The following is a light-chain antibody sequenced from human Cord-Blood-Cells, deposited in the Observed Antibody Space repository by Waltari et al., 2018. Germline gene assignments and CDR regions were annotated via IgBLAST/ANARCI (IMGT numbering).Light chain of an antibody. Sequence: SYELTQPPSVSVSPGQTASITCSGDKLGDTYACWYQQKPGQSPVLVIYQDSKRPSGIPDRFSGSNSGNTATLTISGTQAMDEADYYCQAWDSSTAWVFGGGTKLTVL. CDR3: QAWDSSTAWV. CDR2: QDS. CDR1: KLGDTY. V-gene: IGLV3-1*01. J-gene: IGLJ3*02.